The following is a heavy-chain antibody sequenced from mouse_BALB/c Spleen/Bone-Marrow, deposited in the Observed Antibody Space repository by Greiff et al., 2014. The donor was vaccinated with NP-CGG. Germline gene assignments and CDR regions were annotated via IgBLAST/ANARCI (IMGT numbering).Heavy chain of an antibody. CDR3: TIDLYDGYTYYAIDY. D-gene: IGHD2-3*01. V-gene: IGHV5-6-4*01. CDR2: ITSVGVYT. J-gene: IGHJ4*01. CDR1: GFTFSSYT. Sequence: DVQLVESGGGLVKPGGSLKLSCAASGFTFSSYTMSWVRQTPEKRLEWVATITSVGVYTYYPDSVKGRFTISRDNAKNTLYLQMSSLKSEDTAMYYCTIDLYDGYTYYAIDYWGQGTSVTVSS.